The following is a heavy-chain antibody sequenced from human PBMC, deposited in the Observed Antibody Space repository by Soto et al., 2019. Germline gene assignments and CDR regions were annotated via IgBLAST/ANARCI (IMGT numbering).Heavy chain of an antibody. CDR3: ARTFGRPNGGGGIDY. V-gene: IGHV2-70*01. CDR2: IAWDDEK. D-gene: IGHD3-16*01. CDR1: GFSLDSTTLS. Sequence: QSGPTLVNPAQTRSLTCTFSGFSLDSTTLSVAWIRWPPGEALEWLALIAWDDEKYYTTSLKTRLTVSKDTSRNQVVLTMTNIDPVDTATYFFARTFGRPNGGGGIDYWGQ. J-gene: IGHJ4*02.